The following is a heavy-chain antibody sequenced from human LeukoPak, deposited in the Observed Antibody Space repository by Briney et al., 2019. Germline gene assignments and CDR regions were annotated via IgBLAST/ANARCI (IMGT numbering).Heavy chain of an antibody. CDR1: GFTFSSYG. J-gene: IGHJ4*02. CDR2: ISYDGSNK. V-gene: IGHV3-30*19. D-gene: IGHD6-13*01. Sequence: SGGSLRLSCAASGFTFSSYGMHWVRQAPGKGLEWVAVISYDGSNKYYADSVKGRFTISRDNSKNTLYLQMNSLRAEDTAVYYCARGASSSWYDYWGQGTLVTVSS. CDR3: ARGASSSWYDY.